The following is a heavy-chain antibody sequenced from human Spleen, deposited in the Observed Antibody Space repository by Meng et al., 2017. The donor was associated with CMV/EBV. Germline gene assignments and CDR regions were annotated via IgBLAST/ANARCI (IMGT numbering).Heavy chain of an antibody. J-gene: IGHJ4*02. CDR2: IYPGDSEI. V-gene: IGHV5-51*01. D-gene: IGHD6-13*01. Sequence: GGSLRLSCEGSGYSFTTYWIGWVRQMPGKGLEWMAVIYPGDSEIRYSPSFQGQVTISADKSITTAHLQWSSLKASDTAMYYCATLSNWYSEFYFDNWGQGTLVTVSS. CDR3: ATLSNWYSEFYFDN. CDR1: GYSFTTYW.